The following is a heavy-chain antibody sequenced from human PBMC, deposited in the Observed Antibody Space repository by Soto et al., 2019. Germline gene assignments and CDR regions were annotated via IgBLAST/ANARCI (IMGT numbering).Heavy chain of an antibody. CDR2: ISYDGSNK. CDR3: AKDHLADLGYCSSTSCFEVTSEHNWFDP. V-gene: IGHV3-30*18. Sequence: GGSLRLSCAASGFTFSSYGMHWVRQAPGKGLEWVAVISYDGSNKYYADSVKGRFTISRDNSKNTLYLQMNSLRAEDTAVYYCAKDHLADLGYCSSTSCFEVTSEHNWFDPWGQGTLVTVSS. D-gene: IGHD2-2*01. CDR1: GFTFSSYG. J-gene: IGHJ5*02.